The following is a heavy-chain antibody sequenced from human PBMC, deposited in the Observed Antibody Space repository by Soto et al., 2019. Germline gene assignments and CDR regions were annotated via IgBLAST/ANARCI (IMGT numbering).Heavy chain of an antibody. D-gene: IGHD3-9*01. J-gene: IGHJ6*02. CDR3: ARERESLVDGMDA. CDR1: GFTFSSNH. CDR2: ISKSSSTI. V-gene: IGHV3-48*02. Sequence: PGGSLRLSCAASGFTFSSNHMNWVRQAPGKGLEWGSYISKSSSTIYYADSVKGRFTISRDNAKNSLYLQMNSLRDEDTAVYYGARERESLVDGMDAWGQGTTVTDSS.